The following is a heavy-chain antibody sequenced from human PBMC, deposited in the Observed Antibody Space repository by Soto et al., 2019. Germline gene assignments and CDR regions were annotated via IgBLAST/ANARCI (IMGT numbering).Heavy chain of an antibody. D-gene: IGHD2-8*01. CDR3: ARGDSTDCSNGVCSFFYNHDMDV. V-gene: IGHV1-2*04. CDR1: GYSFTDYH. CDR2: INPKSGGT. Sequence: ASVKVSCKASGYSFTDYHIHWVRQAPGQGVEWLGRINPKSGGTSTAQKFQGWVTMTTDTSISTASMELTRLTSDDTAIYYCARGDSTDCSNGVCSFFYNHDMDVWGQGTTVTVSS. J-gene: IGHJ6*02.